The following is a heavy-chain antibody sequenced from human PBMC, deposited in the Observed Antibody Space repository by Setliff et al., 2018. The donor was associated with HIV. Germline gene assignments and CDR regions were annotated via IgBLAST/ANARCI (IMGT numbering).Heavy chain of an antibody. Sequence: LSLTCTVSGGSISSHYWSWIRQPPGKGLEWIGSIYYSGSTNYNPSLKSRVTISVDTSKNQFSLRLSSVTAADTAVYYCARFPVFKWFGERQGWFDLWGQGTLVTVSS. D-gene: IGHD3-10*01. CDR3: ARFPVFKWFGERQGWFDL. CDR1: GGSISSHY. V-gene: IGHV4-59*11. CDR2: IYYSGST. J-gene: IGHJ5*02.